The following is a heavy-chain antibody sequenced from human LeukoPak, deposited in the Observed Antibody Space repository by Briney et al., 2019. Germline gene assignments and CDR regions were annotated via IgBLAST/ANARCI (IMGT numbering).Heavy chain of an antibody. CDR2: INPNSGGT. Sequence: VSVKVSCKASGYTFTGYFMHWVRQAPGQGLEWMGWINPNSGGTNYAQKFQGRVTMTRDTSISTAYMELSRLRSDDTAVYYCARGIVVVPAAMTYYYYYMDVWGKGTTVTVSS. CDR3: ARGIVVVPAAMTYYYYYMDV. J-gene: IGHJ6*03. D-gene: IGHD2-2*01. V-gene: IGHV1-2*02. CDR1: GYTFTGYF.